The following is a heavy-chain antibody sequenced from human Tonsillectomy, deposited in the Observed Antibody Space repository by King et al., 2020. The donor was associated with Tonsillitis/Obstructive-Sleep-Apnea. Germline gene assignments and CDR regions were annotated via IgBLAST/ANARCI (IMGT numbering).Heavy chain of an antibody. CDR1: GGSISSGGYY. CDR3: ARGTTVKSFDY. CDR2: IYYSGNT. D-gene: IGHD4-17*01. J-gene: IGHJ4*02. V-gene: IGHV4-31*03. Sequence: QLQESGPGLVKPSQTLSLTCTVSGGSISSGGYYWSWIRQHPGKGLEWIGCIYYSGNTYYNPSLTSRLTISVDTSKNQFSLKLSSVTPADTAVYYCARGTTVKSFDYWGQGTLVTVSS.